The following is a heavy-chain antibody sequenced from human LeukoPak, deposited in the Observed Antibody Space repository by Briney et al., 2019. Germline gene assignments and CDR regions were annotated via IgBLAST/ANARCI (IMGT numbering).Heavy chain of an antibody. J-gene: IGHJ4*02. Sequence: SETLSLTCAVYGGSFSGYYWSWIRQPPGKGLEWIGEINHSGSTNYNPSLKSRVTTSVDTSKNQFSLKLSSVTAADTAVYYCARGPARGSSSSLDYWGQGTLVTVSS. V-gene: IGHV4-34*01. CDR3: ARGPARGSSSSLDY. D-gene: IGHD6-6*01. CDR1: GGSFSGYY. CDR2: INHSGST.